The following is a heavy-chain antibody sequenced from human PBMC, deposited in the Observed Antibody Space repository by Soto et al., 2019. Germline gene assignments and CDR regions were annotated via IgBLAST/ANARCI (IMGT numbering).Heavy chain of an antibody. CDR1: GFVFSDYA. V-gene: IGHV3-23*01. D-gene: IGHD2-2*01. CDR3: ASVPIWFGSSSCYTEGFDS. J-gene: IGHJ4*02. CDR2: ISAGRSDT. Sequence: EVPLLDSGGGWVQPGGSLRLSCVASGFVFSDYAMSWVRQAPGKGMEWVSAISAGRSDTYYADSVKGRFTVSRVNSKNPLYLQMNTLRAEDTAISYCASVPIWFGSSSCYTEGFDSWGQGNLVTGSS.